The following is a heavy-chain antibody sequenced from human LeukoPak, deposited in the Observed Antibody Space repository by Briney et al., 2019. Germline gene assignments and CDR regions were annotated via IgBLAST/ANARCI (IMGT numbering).Heavy chain of an antibody. CDR2: IWYDGSNK. CDR1: GFTFSSYG. J-gene: IGHJ4*02. D-gene: IGHD2-2*02. V-gene: IGHV3-30*19. CDR3: ARGGVAAAIQRGEGNFDY. Sequence: GGSLRLSCAASGFTFSSYGMHWVRQAPGKGLEWVAVIWYDGSNKYYADSVKGRFTISRDNSKNTLYLQMNSLRAEDTAVYYCARGGVAAAIQRGEGNFDYWGQGTLVTVSS.